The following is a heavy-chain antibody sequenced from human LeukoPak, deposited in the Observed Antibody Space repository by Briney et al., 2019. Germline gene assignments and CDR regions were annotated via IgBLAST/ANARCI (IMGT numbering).Heavy chain of an antibody. D-gene: IGHD6-19*01. CDR1: GFSFNNYA. V-gene: IGHV3-23*01. Sequence: PGGSLRLSCAASGFSFNNYAMVWVRQTPGKGLEWVSVIGGAGGDIHCADSVKDRFSISRDNSKNTLYLQMNSLRAEDTAVYYCANSAVAGRDYYYGMDVWGQGTTVTVSS. CDR2: IGGAGGDI. CDR3: ANSAVAGRDYYYGMDV. J-gene: IGHJ6*02.